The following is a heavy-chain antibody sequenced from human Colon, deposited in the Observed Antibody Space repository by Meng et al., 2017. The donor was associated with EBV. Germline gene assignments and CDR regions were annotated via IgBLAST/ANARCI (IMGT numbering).Heavy chain of an antibody. V-gene: IGHV4-39*01. Sequence: QLQLQESGPGLVKPSETLSLTRTVSGVPISIRSSDWVWIRQPPGKGLEWIGSIYYNGSTYYNPSLKSRVTISVDTSKNQFSLKLNSVTAADTAVYYRARRRYYYGSGSYHSYYFDYWGQGALVTVSS. J-gene: IGHJ4*02. CDR1: GVPISIRSSD. CDR2: IYYNGST. D-gene: IGHD3-10*01. CDR3: ARRRYYYGSGSYHSYYFDY.